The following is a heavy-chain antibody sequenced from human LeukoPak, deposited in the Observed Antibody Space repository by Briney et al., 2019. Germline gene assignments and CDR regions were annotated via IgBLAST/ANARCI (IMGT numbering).Heavy chain of an antibody. D-gene: IGHD1-26*01. CDR3: ARNSGANVYTYSFQY. CDR2: INWNGGTT. J-gene: IGHJ4*02. Sequence: RPGESLRLSCVASGLTFDDYGMSWVRQAPGKGLEWVSGINWNGGTTTYADSVKGRFTISRDNAKNSLYLQMNSLRVEDTAFYYCARNSGANVYTYSFQYWGRGALVTVSS. CDR1: GLTFDDYG. V-gene: IGHV3-20*04.